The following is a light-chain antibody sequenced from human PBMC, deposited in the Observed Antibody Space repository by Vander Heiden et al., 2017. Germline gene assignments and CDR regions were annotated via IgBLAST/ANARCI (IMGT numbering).Light chain of an antibody. CDR2: AAS. Sequence: EIVVTQSPATLSVSPGERVTLSCRASESISTNLAWFQQRPGQPPRLLIHAASTRATGVPDRFSGSGSGTEFTLTISRLQSEDFAVYFCQQYNIGPPLYSFGQGTKLHIK. CDR3: QQYNIGPPLYS. J-gene: IGKJ2*01. V-gene: IGKV3-15*01. CDR1: ESISTN.